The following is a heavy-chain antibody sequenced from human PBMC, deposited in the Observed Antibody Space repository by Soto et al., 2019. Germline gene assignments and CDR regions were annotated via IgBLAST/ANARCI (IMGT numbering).Heavy chain of an antibody. CDR1: GFTFSSYA. CDR2: ISGSGGST. CDR3: AKDRQGSSTSYPFDY. V-gene: IGHV3-23*01. Sequence: EVQLLESGGGLVQPGGSLRLSCAASGFTFSSYAMSWVRQAPGKGLEWVSAISGSGGSTYYADSVKGRFTISRDNPKNTLYLQMNSLRAEDTAVYYCAKDRQGSSTSYPFDYWGQGTLVTVSS. J-gene: IGHJ4*02. D-gene: IGHD2-2*01.